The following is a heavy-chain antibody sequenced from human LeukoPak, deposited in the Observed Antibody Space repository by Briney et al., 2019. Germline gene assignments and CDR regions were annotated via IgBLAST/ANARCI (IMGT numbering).Heavy chain of an antibody. CDR3: TSTGYSSGWYMDYYYYMDV. J-gene: IGHJ6*03. D-gene: IGHD6-19*01. CDR2: IRNKANSYAT. V-gene: IGHV3-73*01. Sequence: GGSLRLSCAASGFTFSGSAMHWVRQASGKGLEWVGRIRNKANSYATAYAASVKGRFTIYRDDSKNTAYLQMNSLKTEDTAVYYCTSTGYSSGWYMDYYYYMDVWGKGTTVTVSS. CDR1: GFTFSGSA.